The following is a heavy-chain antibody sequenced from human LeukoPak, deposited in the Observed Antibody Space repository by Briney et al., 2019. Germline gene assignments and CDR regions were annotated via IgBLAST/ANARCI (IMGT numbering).Heavy chain of an antibody. J-gene: IGHJ6*02. V-gene: IGHV3-23*01. CDR2: ISGSGGST. D-gene: IGHD3-9*01. Sequence: QTGGSLRLSCSASGFTFNSYAMSWVRQAPGKGLGWVSAISGSGGSTYYADSVKGRFTISRDNSKNTLYLQMNSLKDEVTAVYYCANNHAPYYDILTGYYSPSSGMDVWGQGTTVTVSS. CDR1: GFTFNSYA. CDR3: ANNHAPYYDILTGYYSPSSGMDV.